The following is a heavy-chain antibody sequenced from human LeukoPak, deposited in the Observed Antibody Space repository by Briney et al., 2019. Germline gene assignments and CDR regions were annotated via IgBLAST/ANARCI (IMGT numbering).Heavy chain of an antibody. CDR2: ISPNSGGT. CDR3: ASGSLASYFDH. J-gene: IGHJ4*02. Sequence: ASVKVSCKASGYTFSGYNMHWVRQAPGQGLEWMGWISPNSGGTKYVQKFQGRVTMTRDTSISTAYMELSRLRSDDTAVYYCASGSLASYFDHWGQGTLVTVSS. D-gene: IGHD3-16*01. V-gene: IGHV1-2*02. CDR1: GYTFSGYN.